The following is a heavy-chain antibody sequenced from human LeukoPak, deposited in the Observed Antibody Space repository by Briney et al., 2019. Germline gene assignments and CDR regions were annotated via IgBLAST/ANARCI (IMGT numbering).Heavy chain of an antibody. D-gene: IGHD2-15*01. CDR1: GFTVSSNS. J-gene: IGHJ4*02. CDR3: LRSGGGRASN. CDR2: IYSDNT. Sequence: PGGSLRLPCTVSGFTVSSNSMSWVRQAPGKGLEWVSFIYSDNTHYSDSVKGRFTISRDNSKNTLYLQMNSLRAEDTAVYYCLRSGGGRASNWGQGTLVTVSS. V-gene: IGHV3-53*01.